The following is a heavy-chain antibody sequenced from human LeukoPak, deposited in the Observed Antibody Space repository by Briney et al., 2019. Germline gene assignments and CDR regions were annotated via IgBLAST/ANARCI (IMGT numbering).Heavy chain of an antibody. J-gene: IGHJ6*02. V-gene: IGHV3-7*04. CDR2: IKQDGSEK. CDR1: GFTFSSYA. Sequence: PGRSLRLSCAASGFTFSSYAMHWVRQAPGKGLEWVANIKQDGSEKYYVDSVKGRFTISRDNAKNSLYLQMNSLRAEDTAVYYCARGMPAHNMYSYGMGVWGQGTTVAVSS. D-gene: IGHD2-2*01. CDR3: ARGMPAHNMYSYGMGV.